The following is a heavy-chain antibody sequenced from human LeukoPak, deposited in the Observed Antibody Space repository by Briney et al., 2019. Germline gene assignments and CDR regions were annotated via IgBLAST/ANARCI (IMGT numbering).Heavy chain of an antibody. Sequence: SETLTLPCTVSGGSISSYYWSWIRQPPGKGLKWIGYIYYSGITNYNPSLKMRVTISVDTSKNQFSLKLSSVTAAHRAVYYCASTPTSRGSYFRFDPWGQGTLGTVSP. CDR1: GGSISSYY. J-gene: IGHJ5*02. CDR3: ASTPTSRGSYFRFDP. D-gene: IGHD1-26*01. CDR2: IYYSGIT. V-gene: IGHV4-59*01.